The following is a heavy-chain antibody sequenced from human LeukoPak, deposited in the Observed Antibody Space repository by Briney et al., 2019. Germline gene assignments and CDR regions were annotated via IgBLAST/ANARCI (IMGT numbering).Heavy chain of an antibody. D-gene: IGHD6-19*01. Sequence: PGGSLRLSCAASGFTFSTYAMSWVRQAPGKGLEWVSTISVSGGTTHYADSVRGRFIISRDNSKNTLDLQIISLRAEDTAVYYCATTTSSGWFDFWGQGTRVTVSS. CDR3: ATTTSSGWFDF. CDR1: GFTFSTYA. V-gene: IGHV3-23*01. J-gene: IGHJ4*02. CDR2: ISVSGGTT.